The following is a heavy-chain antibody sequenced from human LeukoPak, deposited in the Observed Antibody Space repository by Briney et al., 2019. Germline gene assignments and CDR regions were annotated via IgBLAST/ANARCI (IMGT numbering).Heavy chain of an antibody. CDR1: GFTFSSYA. CDR2: ISGSGGST. J-gene: IGHJ6*03. Sequence: PGGSLRLSCAASGFTFSSYAMSWVRQAPGKGLEWVSAISGSGGSTYYADSVKGRFTISRDSSKNTLYLQLNSLRAEDTAVYYCAKFGGPYYYYYMDVWGKGTTVTVSS. V-gene: IGHV3-23*01. CDR3: AKFGGPYYYYYMDV. D-gene: IGHD4-23*01.